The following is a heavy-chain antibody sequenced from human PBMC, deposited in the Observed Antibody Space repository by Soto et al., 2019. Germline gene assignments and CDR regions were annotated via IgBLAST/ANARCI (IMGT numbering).Heavy chain of an antibody. J-gene: IGHJ3*02. Sequence: SEPLSLTCTVSGGSISSYYWSWIRQPPGKGLEWIGYIYYSGSTNYNPSLKSRVTISVDTSKNQFSLKLSSVTAADTAVYYCARHGGSSGWYPSDAFDIWGQGTMVTVS. CDR1: GGSISSYY. CDR2: IYYSGST. CDR3: ARHGGSSGWYPSDAFDI. D-gene: IGHD6-19*01. V-gene: IGHV4-59*01.